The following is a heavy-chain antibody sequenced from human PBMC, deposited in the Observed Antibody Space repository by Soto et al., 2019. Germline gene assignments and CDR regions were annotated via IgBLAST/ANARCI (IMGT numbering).Heavy chain of an antibody. Sequence: SETLSLTCTVSGGSISSGDYYWGWIRQPPGKGLEWIGYIYYSGSTYYNPSLKSRVTISVDTSKNQFSLKLSSVTAADTAVYYCASWTTVTTGYFEYWGQGTLGTDS. D-gene: IGHD4-17*01. CDR3: ASWTTVTTGYFEY. CDR2: IYYSGST. V-gene: IGHV4-30-4*01. CDR1: GGSISSGDYY. J-gene: IGHJ4*02.